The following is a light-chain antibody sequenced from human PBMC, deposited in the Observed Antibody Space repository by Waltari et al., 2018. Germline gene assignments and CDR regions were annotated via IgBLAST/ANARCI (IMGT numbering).Light chain of an antibody. CDR2: KDS. J-gene: IGLJ3*02. CDR3: QSADSSGNYPHVM. V-gene: IGLV3-25*03. Sequence: YELTQPPSVSVSPGQTARITCSGDGLPNQYAFWYPQKPGQAPVLIIYKDSERPSGITERFSGSSSGTTVTLRISGVQTEDEADYYCQSADSSGNYPHVMFGGGTKLTVL. CDR1: GLPNQY.